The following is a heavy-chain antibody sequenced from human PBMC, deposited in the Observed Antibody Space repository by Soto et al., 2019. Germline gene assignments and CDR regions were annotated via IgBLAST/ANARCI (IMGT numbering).Heavy chain of an antibody. V-gene: IGHV1-69*13. Sequence: ASVKVSCKASGGTFSSYAISWVRQAPGQGLEWMGGIIPIFGTANYAQKFQGRVTITADESTSTAYMELSSLRSEDTAVYYCAGDRGLERYCSSTSCHPDYYYYGMDVWGQGTTVTVSS. J-gene: IGHJ6*02. CDR1: GGTFSSYA. CDR3: AGDRGLERYCSSTSCHPDYYYYGMDV. CDR2: IIPIFGTA. D-gene: IGHD2-2*01.